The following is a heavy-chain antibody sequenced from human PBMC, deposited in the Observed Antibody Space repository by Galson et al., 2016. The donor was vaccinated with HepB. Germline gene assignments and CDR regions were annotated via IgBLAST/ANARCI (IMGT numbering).Heavy chain of an antibody. V-gene: IGHV4-34*01. D-gene: IGHD6-19*01. CDR3: LCRGSDWRRYFDR. Sequence: SETLSLTCAVYGGSFSGYYWSWIRQSPGKGLEWIGEINHNGSTNYNPSLKSRVTISVDTSNNQISLNLNSVTAADTAVYYCLCRGSDWRRYFDRWGQGTLVTVSS. J-gene: IGHJ4*02. CDR1: GGSFSGYY. CDR2: INHNGST.